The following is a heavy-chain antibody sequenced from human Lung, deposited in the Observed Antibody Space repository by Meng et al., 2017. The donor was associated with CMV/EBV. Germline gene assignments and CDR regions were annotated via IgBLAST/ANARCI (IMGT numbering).Heavy chain of an antibody. CDR1: GFSFSTYA. CDR3: ARGSKIYFGSEWYGPFGRHFYGLGV. D-gene: IGHD3-3*01. Sequence: GGSXRLSCVASGFSFSTYAVHWVRQAPDKGLEWVAVISFDGTNKYYGDSVKGRFTVSRDNSQNTLYLQMNSLRTEDTAMYYCARGSKIYFGSEWYGPFGRHFYGLGVXGQGXTVTVSS. J-gene: IGHJ6*02. V-gene: IGHV3-30*01. CDR2: ISFDGTNK.